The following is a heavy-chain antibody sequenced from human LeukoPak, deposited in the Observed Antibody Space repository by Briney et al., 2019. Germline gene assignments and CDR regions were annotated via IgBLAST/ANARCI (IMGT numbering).Heavy chain of an antibody. Sequence: EGSLRLSCAASGLIFSSYEMNWVPQAPGKGLEWVSYISSSGSTIHYADSVKGRFTISRDNAKNSLYLQRNSLRADDTAVYYCAREGGSEDLDYWGQGTLVTVSS. CDR1: GLIFSSYE. CDR3: AREGGSEDLDY. J-gene: IGHJ4*02. V-gene: IGHV3-48*03. CDR2: ISSSGSTI. D-gene: IGHD2-15*01.